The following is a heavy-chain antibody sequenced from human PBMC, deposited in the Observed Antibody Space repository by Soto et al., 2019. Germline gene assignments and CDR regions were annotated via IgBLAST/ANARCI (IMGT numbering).Heavy chain of an antibody. D-gene: IGHD3-22*01. CDR1: GGYICSYY. V-gene: IGHV4-59*08. Sequence: PSETLSLTCTVSGGYICSYYWSWIRQPPGKGLEWIGYIYYSGSTNYNPSLKSRVTISVDTSKNQFSLKLSSVTAADTAVYYCARHGDYDSSGYRIPFDYWGQGTLVTVSS. CDR2: IYYSGST. CDR3: ARHGDYDSSGYRIPFDY. J-gene: IGHJ4*02.